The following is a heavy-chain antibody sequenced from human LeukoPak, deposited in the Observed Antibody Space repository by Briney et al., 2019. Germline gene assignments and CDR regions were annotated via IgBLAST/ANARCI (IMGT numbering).Heavy chain of an antibody. CDR3: ARGRTLRY. CDR2: INHSGST. D-gene: IGHD1-14*01. V-gene: IGHV4-34*01. J-gene: IGHJ4*02. CDR1: GGSFSGYY. Sequence: SETLSLTCAVYGGSFSGYYWSWTRQPPGKGLEWIGEINHSGSTNYNPSLKCRVTISVDTSKNQFSLKLRPVTAADTAVYYCARGRTLRYWGQGTLVTVSS.